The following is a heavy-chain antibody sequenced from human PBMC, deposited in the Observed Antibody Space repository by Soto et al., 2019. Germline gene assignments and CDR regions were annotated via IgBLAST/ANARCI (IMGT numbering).Heavy chain of an antibody. J-gene: IGHJ4*02. CDR2: IWYDGSNK. V-gene: IGHV3-33*01. CDR3: PRDQIVGATYFDY. D-gene: IGHD1-26*01. CDR1: GFTFSSYG. Sequence: VGSLRLSCAASGFTFSSYGMHWVRQAPGKGLEWVAVIWYDGSNKYYADSVKGRFTISRDNSKNTLYLQMNSLRAEDTAVYYCPRDQIVGATYFDYWGQGTLVTVSS.